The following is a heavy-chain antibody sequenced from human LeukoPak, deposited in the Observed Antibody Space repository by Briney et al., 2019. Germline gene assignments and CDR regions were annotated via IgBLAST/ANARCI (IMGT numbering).Heavy chain of an antibody. J-gene: IGHJ4*02. CDR2: ITGSGGST. CDR3: TAYDLWSSFDY. CDR1: GFTFSSYA. D-gene: IGHD3-3*01. Sequence: PGGSLRLSCAASGFTFSSYAMSWVRQAPGKGLEWVSAITGSGGSTYYADSVKGRFTISRENSKNTLFLQMNRLRAEDTAVYYCTAYDLWSSFDYWGQGTLVTVSS. V-gene: IGHV3-23*01.